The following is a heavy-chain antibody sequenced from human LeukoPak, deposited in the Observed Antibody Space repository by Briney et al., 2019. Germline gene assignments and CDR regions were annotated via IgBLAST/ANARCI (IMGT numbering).Heavy chain of an antibody. V-gene: IGHV4-61*02. CDR1: GGSISSGSYY. D-gene: IGHD3-10*01. CDR2: IYTSGST. Sequence: PSQTLSLTCTVSGGSISSGSYYWSWIRQPAGKGLEWIGRIYTSGSTNYNPSLKSRVTISVDTSKNQFSLKLSSVTAANTAVYYCARDRAYFSGSYYNGYYYYMDVWGKGTTVTVSS. CDR3: ARDRAYFSGSYYNGYYYYMDV. J-gene: IGHJ6*03.